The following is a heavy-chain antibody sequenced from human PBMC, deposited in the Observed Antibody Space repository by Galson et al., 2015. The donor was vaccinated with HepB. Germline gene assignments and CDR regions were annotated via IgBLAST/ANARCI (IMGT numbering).Heavy chain of an antibody. V-gene: IGHV3-53*01. CDR3: ARASGKYYFDY. CDR1: GFTVSSNY. CDR2: IYSGGST. D-gene: IGHD5-12*01. J-gene: IGHJ4*02. Sequence: SLRLSCAASGFTVSSNYMSWVRQAPGKGLEWVSVIYSGGSTYYAASVKGRFTISRDNSKSTVYMQMDSLRAEDTAVYYCARASGKYYFDYWGQGTLVTVSS.